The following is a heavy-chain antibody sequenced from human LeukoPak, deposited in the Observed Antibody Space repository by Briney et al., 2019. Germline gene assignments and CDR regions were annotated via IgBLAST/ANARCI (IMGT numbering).Heavy chain of an antibody. V-gene: IGHV3-23*01. J-gene: IGHJ4*02. CDR2: ISGSGDST. D-gene: IGHD1-26*01. CDR1: GFTFSSYA. Sequence: PGGSLRLSCAASGFTFSSYAMTWVRQAPGKGLEWVSAISGSGDSTYYADSVKGRFTISRDNSKNTLYLQMNSLRAGDTAVYYCAKDAIVGATYSRRGPYYFDYWGQGTLVTVSS. CDR3: AKDAIVGATYSRRGPYYFDY.